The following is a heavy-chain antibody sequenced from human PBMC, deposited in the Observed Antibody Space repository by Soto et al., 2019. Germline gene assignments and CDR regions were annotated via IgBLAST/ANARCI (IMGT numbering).Heavy chain of an antibody. D-gene: IGHD3-3*01. CDR3: ARQAGFLEWLSDRYNWFDS. Sequence: GESLKISCKGSGYSFTSYWIGWVRQMPGKGLEWMGIIYPGDSDTRYSPSFQGQVTISADKSISTAYLQWSSLKASDTAMYYCARQAGFLEWLSDRYNWFDSWGQGTLVTVSS. CDR2: IYPGDSDT. J-gene: IGHJ5*01. V-gene: IGHV5-51*01. CDR1: GYSFTSYW.